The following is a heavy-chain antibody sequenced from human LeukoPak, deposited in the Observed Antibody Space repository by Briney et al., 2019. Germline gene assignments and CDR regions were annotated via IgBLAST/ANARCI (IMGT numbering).Heavy chain of an antibody. V-gene: IGHV4-34*01. Sequence: SETLSLTCAVYGGSFSGYYWSWIRQPPGKGLEWIGEINHSGSTNYNPSLKSRVTISVDTSKNQFSLKLSSVTAADTAVYYCARVPPGSAALWGYWGQGTLVTVSS. D-gene: IGHD2-2*01. CDR1: GGSFSGYY. J-gene: IGHJ4*02. CDR2: INHSGST. CDR3: ARVPPGSAALWGY.